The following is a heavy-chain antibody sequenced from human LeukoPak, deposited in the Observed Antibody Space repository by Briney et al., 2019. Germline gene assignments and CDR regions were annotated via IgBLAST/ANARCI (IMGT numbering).Heavy chain of an antibody. CDR2: INHSGST. V-gene: IGHV4-34*01. CDR1: GGSSSGYY. Sequence: SETLSLTCAVYGGSSSGYYWSWIRQPPGKGLEWIGEINHSGSTNYNPSLKSRVTISVDTSKNQFSLKLSSVTAADTAVYYCARDSVTFDYWGQGTLVTVSS. CDR3: ARDSVTFDY. J-gene: IGHJ4*02. D-gene: IGHD2-15*01.